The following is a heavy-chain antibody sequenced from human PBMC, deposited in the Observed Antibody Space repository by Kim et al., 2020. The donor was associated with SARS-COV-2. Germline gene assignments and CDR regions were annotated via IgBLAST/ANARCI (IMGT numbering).Heavy chain of an antibody. Sequence: GGSLRLSCAASGFTFSSYAMSWVRQAPGKGLEWVSAISGSGGSTYYADSVKGRFTISRDNSKNTLYLQMNSLRAEDTAVYYCAKLTMEKANDFWSGYSPLGAFDIWGQGTMVTVSS. V-gene: IGHV3-23*01. D-gene: IGHD3-3*01. CDR1: GFTFSSYA. CDR3: AKLTMEKANDFWSGYSPLGAFDI. J-gene: IGHJ3*02. CDR2: ISGSGGST.